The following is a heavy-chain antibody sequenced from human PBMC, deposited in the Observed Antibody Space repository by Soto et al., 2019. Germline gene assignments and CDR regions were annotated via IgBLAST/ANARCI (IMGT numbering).Heavy chain of an antibody. CDR3: AKTAIITIFGVVKSAHAMDV. J-gene: IGHJ6*02. CDR2: ISSDGSNT. Sequence: LFLSCAASGFTFSDYDMHWVRQAPGKGLEWVAIISSDGSNTYYADSVKGRFTISRDNSNNTLFLQLHSLRPEDTAVYYCAKTAIITIFGVVKSAHAMDVWGQGTSVTVSS. CDR1: GFTFSDYD. V-gene: IGHV3-30*18. D-gene: IGHD3-3*01.